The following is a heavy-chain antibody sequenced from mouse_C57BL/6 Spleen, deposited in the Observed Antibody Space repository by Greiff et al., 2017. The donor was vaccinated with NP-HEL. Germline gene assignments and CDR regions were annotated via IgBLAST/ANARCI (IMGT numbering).Heavy chain of an antibody. V-gene: IGHV1-39*01. CDR1: GYSFTDYN. Sequence: QLQESGPELVKPGASVKISCKASGYSFTDYNMNWVKQSNGKSLEWIGVINPNYGTTSYNQKFKGKATLTVDQSSSTAYMQLNSRTSEDSAVYYCAFIYYYGSSYGYAMDYWGQGTSVTVSS. CDR3: AFIYYYGSSYGYAMDY. CDR2: INPNYGTT. D-gene: IGHD1-1*01. J-gene: IGHJ4*01.